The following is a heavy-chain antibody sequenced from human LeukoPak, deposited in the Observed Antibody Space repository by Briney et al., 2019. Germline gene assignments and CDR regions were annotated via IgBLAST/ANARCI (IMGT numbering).Heavy chain of an antibody. CDR1: GFTFTTYW. CDR2: INSDGSIT. J-gene: IGHJ6*02. V-gene: IGHV3-74*01. Sequence: PGGSLRLSCAASGFTFTTYWMHWVRQAPVKGLVWVSHINSDGSITSYADSVKGRFTISRDNAKNTLYLQMNSLRAEDTAVYYCARDAVDTANAVWGQGTTVTVSS. CDR3: ARDAVDTANAV. D-gene: IGHD5-18*01.